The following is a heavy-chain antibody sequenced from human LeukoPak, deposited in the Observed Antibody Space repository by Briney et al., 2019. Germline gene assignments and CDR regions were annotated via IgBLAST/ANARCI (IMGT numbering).Heavy chain of an antibody. CDR2: IKQDGSEK. V-gene: IGHV3-7*04. D-gene: IGHD3-3*02. Sequence: PGGSLRLSCAASGFTFSSYWMSWVRQAPGKGLEWVANIKQDGSEKYYVDSVKGRFTISRDNAKNSLYLQMNSLRAEDTAVYYCARVHFWSGYRVYYYYYYMDVWGKGTTVTVSS. CDR1: GFTFSSYW. CDR3: ARVHFWSGYRVYYYYYYMDV. J-gene: IGHJ6*03.